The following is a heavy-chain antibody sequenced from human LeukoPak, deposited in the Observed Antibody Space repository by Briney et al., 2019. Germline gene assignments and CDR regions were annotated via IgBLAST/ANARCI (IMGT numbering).Heavy chain of an antibody. V-gene: IGHV1-69*05. CDR2: IIPIFGTA. CDR3: ARDLYCGGDCSGSIDY. J-gene: IGHJ4*02. D-gene: IGHD2-21*02. Sequence: SVKVSCKASGGTFISYAISWVRQAPGQGLEWMGRIIPIFGTANYAQKFQGRVTITTDESTSTAYMELSSLRSEDTAVYYCARDLYCGGDCSGSIDYWGQGTLVTVSS. CDR1: GGTFISYA.